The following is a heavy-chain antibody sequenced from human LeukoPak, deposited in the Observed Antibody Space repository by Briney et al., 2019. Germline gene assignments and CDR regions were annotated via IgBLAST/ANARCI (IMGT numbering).Heavy chain of an antibody. CDR3: AKDGTRYDSSGYYSHLDY. J-gene: IGHJ4*02. CDR1: GFTFDDYA. V-gene: IGHV3-9*03. CDR2: ISWNSGSI. D-gene: IGHD3-22*01. Sequence: GGSLRLSCAASGFTFDDYATHWVRQAPGKGLEWVSGISWNSGSIGYADSVKGRFTISRDNAKNSLYLQMNSLRAEDMALYYCAKDGTRYDSSGYYSHLDYWGQGRLVTVSS.